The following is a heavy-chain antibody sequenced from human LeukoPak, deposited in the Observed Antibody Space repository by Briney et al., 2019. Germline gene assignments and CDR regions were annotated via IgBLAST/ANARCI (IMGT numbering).Heavy chain of an antibody. CDR2: IYYTGST. CDR1: GGSISSSF. V-gene: IGHV4-59*01. CDR3: ARVGDWFDP. D-gene: IGHD3-16*01. Sequence: SETLSLTCTVSGGSISSSFWTWIRQSPGKGLECLGYIYYTGSTYYNPSLKTRITMSLDTSKSQFSLRLSSVTAADTAVYFCARVGDWFDPWGQGTLVTVSS. J-gene: IGHJ5*02.